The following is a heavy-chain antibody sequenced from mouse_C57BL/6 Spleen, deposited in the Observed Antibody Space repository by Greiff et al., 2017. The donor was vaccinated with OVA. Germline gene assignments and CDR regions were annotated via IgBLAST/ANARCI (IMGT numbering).Heavy chain of an antibody. Sequence: EVQLQQSGAELVRPGASVKLSCTASGFNIKDDYMHWVKQRPEQGLEWIGWIDPENGDTEYASKFPGTATITADTSANTAYLQLSSLTSEDTAVYYGTNGITTVVEGYFDVWGTGTTVTVSS. CDR3: TNGITTVVEGYFDV. CDR1: GFNIKDDY. D-gene: IGHD1-1*01. J-gene: IGHJ1*03. V-gene: IGHV14-4*01. CDR2: IDPENGDT.